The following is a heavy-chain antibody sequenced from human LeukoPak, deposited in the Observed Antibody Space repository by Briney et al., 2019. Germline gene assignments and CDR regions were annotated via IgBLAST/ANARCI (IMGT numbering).Heavy chain of an antibody. CDR1: GGSISSGGYY. V-gene: IGHV4-31*03. J-gene: IGHJ3*02. Sequence: SQTLSLNCTVSGGSISSGGYYWSWIRQHPGKGLEWIGYIYYSGSTYYNPSLKSRVTISVDTSKNQFSLKLSSVTAADTAVYYCARGMTGDNYDFWSGYHPSDAFDIWGQGTMVTVSS. CDR2: IYYSGST. CDR3: ARGMTGDNYDFWSGYHPSDAFDI. D-gene: IGHD3-3*01.